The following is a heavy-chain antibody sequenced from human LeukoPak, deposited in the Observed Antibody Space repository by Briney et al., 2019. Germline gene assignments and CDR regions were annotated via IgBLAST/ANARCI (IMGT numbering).Heavy chain of an antibody. CDR1: GGSISSSNW. D-gene: IGHD2-2*01. CDR3: ARVRYSSSWVFDP. Sequence: SETLSLTCAVSGGSISSSNWWSWVRQPPGKGLEWIGAIYHSGSTNYNPSLKSRVTISVDKSKNQFSLKLSSVTAADTAVYYCARVRYSSSWVFDPWGQGTLVTVSS. CDR2: IYHSGST. V-gene: IGHV4-4*02. J-gene: IGHJ5*02.